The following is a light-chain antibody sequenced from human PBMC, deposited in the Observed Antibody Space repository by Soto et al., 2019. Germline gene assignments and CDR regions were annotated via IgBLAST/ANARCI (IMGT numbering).Light chain of an antibody. CDR1: QSITNY. CDR3: QQSFSTPT. CDR2: AAS. Sequence: DIQMTQSPSSLSASVGDRFTITFLASQSITNYLNWYQQKPGKAPKLLIYAASSLQSGVPSRFSGSGSGTDFTLTISSLQPEDFATYYCQQSFSTPTFGQGTRLEIK. V-gene: IGKV1-39*01. J-gene: IGKJ5*01.